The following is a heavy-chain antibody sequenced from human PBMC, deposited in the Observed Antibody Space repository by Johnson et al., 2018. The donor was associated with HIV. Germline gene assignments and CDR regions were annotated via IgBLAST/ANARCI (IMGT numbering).Heavy chain of an antibody. V-gene: IGHV3-66*01. CDR1: GFTVSSNY. D-gene: IGHD6-13*01. CDR2: IYSGGTT. Sequence: VQLVESGGGAVQPGRSLRLSCAASGFTVSSNYMSWVRQAPGKGLEWVSVIYSGGTTYYADSVKGRFTISRDNSKNTLYLQMNSLRAEDTAVYYCAREGGYSSSWYGGYGREDALDIWGQGTMVTVSS. J-gene: IGHJ3*02. CDR3: AREGGYSSSWYGGYGREDALDI.